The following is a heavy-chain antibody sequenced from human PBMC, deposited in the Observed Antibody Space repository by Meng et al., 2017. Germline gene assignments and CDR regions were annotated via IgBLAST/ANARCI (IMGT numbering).Heavy chain of an antibody. CDR1: GFTFSNAW. D-gene: IGHD5-12*01. V-gene: IGHV3-15*01. Sequence: GESLKISCAASGFTFSNAWMSWVRQAPGEGLEWVGRIKSKTDGGTTDYAAPVKGRFTISRDDSKNTLYLQMNSLKTEDTAVYYCTTEIIVVATIFPHTDYWGQGTLVTVSS. CDR3: TTEIIVVATIFPHTDY. J-gene: IGHJ4*02. CDR2: IKSKTDGGTT.